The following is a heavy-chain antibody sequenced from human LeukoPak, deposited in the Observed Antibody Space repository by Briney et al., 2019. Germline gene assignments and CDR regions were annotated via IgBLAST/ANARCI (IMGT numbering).Heavy chain of an antibody. D-gene: IGHD3-22*01. CDR3: ARDRLVVYDTISFSNFDY. Sequence: ASVKVSCKVSGYTLTELSMHWVRQAPGQGLEWMGWMNPNTGGTNYAQKFQGWVTMTRDTSISTAYMELTSLSSDDTAVYYCARDRLVVYDTISFSNFDYWGQGTLVTVSS. CDR1: GYTLTELS. CDR2: MNPNTGGT. V-gene: IGHV1-2*04. J-gene: IGHJ4*02.